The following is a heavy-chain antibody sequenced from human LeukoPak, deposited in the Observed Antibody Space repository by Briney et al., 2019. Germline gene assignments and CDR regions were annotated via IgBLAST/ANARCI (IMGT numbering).Heavy chain of an antibody. Sequence: NPSETLSLTCTVSGGSISSSSYYWGWIRQPPGKGLEWIGSIYYSGSTYYNPSLKSRVTISVDTSKNQFSLKLTSVTAADTAVYYCARLDYGSGSYVIFGVDYWGQGTLVTVSS. CDR2: IYYSGST. CDR3: ARLDYGSGSYVIFGVDY. D-gene: IGHD3-10*01. CDR1: GGSISSSSYY. J-gene: IGHJ4*02. V-gene: IGHV4-39*01.